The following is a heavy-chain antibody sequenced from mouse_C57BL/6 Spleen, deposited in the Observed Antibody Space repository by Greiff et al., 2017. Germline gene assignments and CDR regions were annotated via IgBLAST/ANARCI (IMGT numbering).Heavy chain of an antibody. CDR3: ARLNWDGSWFAY. CDR1: GYTFTSYW. D-gene: IGHD4-1*01. J-gene: IGHJ3*01. CDR2: IDPSDSET. V-gene: IGHV1-52*01. Sequence: QVQLKQPGAELVRPGSSVKLSCKASGYTFTSYWMHWVKQRPIQGLEWIGNIDPSDSETHYNQKFKDKATLTVDKSSSTAYMQLSSLTSEDSAVYYCARLNWDGSWFAYWGQGTLVTVSA.